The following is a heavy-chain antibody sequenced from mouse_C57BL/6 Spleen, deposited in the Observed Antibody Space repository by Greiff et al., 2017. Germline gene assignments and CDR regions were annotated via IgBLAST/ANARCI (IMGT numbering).Heavy chain of an antibody. J-gene: IGHJ4*01. CDR2: IYPRSGNT. D-gene: IGHD1-1*01. CDR3: ARGDYGSSYDYAMDY. V-gene: IGHV1-81*01. CDR1: GYTFTSYG. Sequence: VQLQQSGAELARPGASVKLSCKASGYTFTSYGISWVKQRTGQGLEWIGEIYPRSGNTYYNEKFKGKATLTADKSSSTAYMELRSLTSEVSAVYFCARGDYGSSYDYAMDYWGQGTSVTVSS.